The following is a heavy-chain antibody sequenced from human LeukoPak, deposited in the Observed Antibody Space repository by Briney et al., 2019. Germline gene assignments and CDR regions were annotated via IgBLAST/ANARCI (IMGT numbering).Heavy chain of an antibody. CDR2: IKQDGSEK. CDR3: ARELDIVATIYFDY. CDR1: GFTFNTYA. V-gene: IGHV3-7*01. J-gene: IGHJ4*02. Sequence: GGSLRLSCAASGFTFNTYAMSWVRQAPGKGLEWVANIKQDGSEKYYVDSVKGRFTISRDNAKNSLYLQMNSLGAEDTAVYYCARELDIVATIYFDYWGQGTLVTVSS. D-gene: IGHD5-12*01.